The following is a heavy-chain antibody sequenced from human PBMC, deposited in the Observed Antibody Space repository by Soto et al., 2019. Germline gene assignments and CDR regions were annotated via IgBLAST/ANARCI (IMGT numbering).Heavy chain of an antibody. CDR2: VYDLDGT. V-gene: IGHV3-NL1*01. Sequence: QVQLVESGGGVVQPGRSLRLSCVGSGFSFGRYGIHWVRQAPGKGPEWVSGVYDLDGTYYADSVRGRFTTSIGSSRTTVYLQMRDLRPEDTALYFCATWHLREHAYDIWGQGTMVTVSS. CDR3: ATWHLREHAYDI. CDR1: GFSFGRYG. J-gene: IGHJ3*02. D-gene: IGHD5-12*01.